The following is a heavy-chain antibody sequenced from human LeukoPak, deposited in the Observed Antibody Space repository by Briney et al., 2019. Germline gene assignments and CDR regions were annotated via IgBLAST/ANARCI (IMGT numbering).Heavy chain of an antibody. V-gene: IGHV4-59*01. CDR2: IYYSGST. Sequence: PSETLSLTCTVSGGSISSYYWSWIRQPPGKGLEWIGYIYYSGSTNYNPSLKSRVTISVDTPKNQFSLKLSSVTAADTAVYYCVRYYYDSSGYYNFDYWGQGTLVTVSS. CDR1: GGSISSYY. J-gene: IGHJ4*02. CDR3: VRYYYDSSGYYNFDY. D-gene: IGHD3-22*01.